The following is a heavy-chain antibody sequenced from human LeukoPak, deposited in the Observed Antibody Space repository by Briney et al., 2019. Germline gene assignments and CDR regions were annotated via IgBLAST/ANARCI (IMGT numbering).Heavy chain of an antibody. CDR3: ARNPQWLVQGLYFDY. V-gene: IGHV3-11*04. Sequence: GALRLSCAASGFTFSDYYMSWIRQAPGKGLEWVSYISSSGSTIYYADSVKGRFTISRDNAKNSLYLQMNSLRAEDTAVYYCARNPQWLVQGLYFDYWGQGTLVTVSS. CDR1: GFTFSDYY. D-gene: IGHD6-19*01. J-gene: IGHJ4*02. CDR2: ISSSGSTI.